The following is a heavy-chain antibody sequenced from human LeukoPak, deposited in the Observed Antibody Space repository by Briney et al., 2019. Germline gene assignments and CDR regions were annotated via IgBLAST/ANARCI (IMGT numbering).Heavy chain of an antibody. V-gene: IGHV3-48*03. CDR2: ISSSGSIV. J-gene: IGHJ4*01. D-gene: IGHD3-16*01. CDR3: ARGPQSSWGLFDF. CDR1: GFSFSDFE. Sequence: GGSLRLSCAVSGFSFSDFEINWVRQAPGKGLEWVGFISSSGSIVYYADSVKGRFTVSRDNAKNSLYLLMSSLRADDTAVYYCARGPQSSWGLFDFWGHGTLVTVSS.